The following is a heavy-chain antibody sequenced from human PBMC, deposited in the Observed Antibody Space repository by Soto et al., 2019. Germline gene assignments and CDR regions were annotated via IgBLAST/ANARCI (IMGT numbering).Heavy chain of an antibody. Sequence: SLRLFCAASVFTFTRYSMNWVRQSPGKGLEGGSSIISTTNYIYDADSMKVLFTVSRDNAKNSVYLEMNSLRAEDTAVYYCERESEDLTSNFDYCGQRTLVTVSS. CDR2: IISTTNYI. V-gene: IGHV3-21*01. CDR1: VFTFTRYS. CDR3: ERESEDLTSNFDY. J-gene: IGHJ4*02.